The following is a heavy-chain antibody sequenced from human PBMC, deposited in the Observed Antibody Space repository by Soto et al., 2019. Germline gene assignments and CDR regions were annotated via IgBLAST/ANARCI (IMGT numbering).Heavy chain of an antibody. CDR1: GYPFAYKW. CDR2: VSPADSET. J-gene: IGHJ4*02. CDR3: VRTVRAVTFHFKN. Sequence: GESLKISCTASGYPFAYKWIGWVRQESGKVLEWMGIVSPADSETRYSPSLEGQVTISADKSLGTAYLQWSSLKASDSAIYYCVRTVRAVTFHFKNWGQGXLVTVYS. V-gene: IGHV5-51*01. D-gene: IGHD6-19*01.